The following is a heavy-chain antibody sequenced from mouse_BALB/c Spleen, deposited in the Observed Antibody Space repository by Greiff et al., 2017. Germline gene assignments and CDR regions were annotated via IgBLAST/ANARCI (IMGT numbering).Heavy chain of an antibody. CDR1: GYAFTNYL. V-gene: IGHV1-54*01. CDR3: ARDGTDYYAMDY. Sequence: VQLQQSGAELVRPGTSVKVSCKASGYAFTNYLIEWVKQRPGQGLEWIGVINPGSGGTNYNEKFKGKATLTADKSSSTAYMQLSSLTSDDSAVYFCARDGTDYYAMDYWGQGTSVTVSS. D-gene: IGHD4-1*01. J-gene: IGHJ4*01. CDR2: INPGSGGT.